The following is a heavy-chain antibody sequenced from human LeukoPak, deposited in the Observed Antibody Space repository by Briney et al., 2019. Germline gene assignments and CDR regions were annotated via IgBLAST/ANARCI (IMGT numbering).Heavy chain of an antibody. CDR1: GFTFSSYA. D-gene: IGHD3-22*01. J-gene: IGHJ5*02. CDR3: AKDLAYYYDSSGYSS. CDR2: TSGSGGST. V-gene: IGHV3-23*01. Sequence: PGGSLRLSCAASGFTFSSYAMSWVRQAPGKGLEWVSATSGSGGSTYYADSVKGRFTISRDNSKNTLYLQMNSLRAEDTAVYYCAKDLAYYYDSSGYSSWGQGTLVTVSS.